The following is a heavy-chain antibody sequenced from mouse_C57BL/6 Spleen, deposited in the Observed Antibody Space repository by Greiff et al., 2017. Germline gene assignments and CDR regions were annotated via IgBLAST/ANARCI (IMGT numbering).Heavy chain of an antibody. V-gene: IGHV14-4*01. CDR1: GFNIKDDY. Sequence: VQLQQSGAELVRPGASVKLSCTASGFNIKDDYMHWVKQRPEQGLEWIGWIDPENGDTEYASKFQGKATITADTSSNTAYLQLSSLTSEDTAVYYCTREGSPWFAYWGQGTLVTVSA. D-gene: IGHD1-1*01. CDR2: IDPENGDT. CDR3: TREGSPWFAY. J-gene: IGHJ3*01.